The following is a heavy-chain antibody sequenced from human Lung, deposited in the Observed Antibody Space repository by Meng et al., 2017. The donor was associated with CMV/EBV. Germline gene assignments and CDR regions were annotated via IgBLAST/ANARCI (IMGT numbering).Heavy chain of an antibody. CDR1: GFTFSSFA. CDR2: ISYNGFNE. CDR3: VRGQLFCSGGSCYQHFDP. J-gene: IGHJ5*02. V-gene: IGHV3-30-3*01. Sequence: GGSXRLXXAASGFTFSSFAMHWVRQAPGKGLEWVAVISYNGFNEYYADSVKGRFTISRDNSKNTLSLQMNSLRAEDTALYYCVRGQLFCSGGSCYQHFDPWGQGTXVTVSS. D-gene: IGHD2-15*01.